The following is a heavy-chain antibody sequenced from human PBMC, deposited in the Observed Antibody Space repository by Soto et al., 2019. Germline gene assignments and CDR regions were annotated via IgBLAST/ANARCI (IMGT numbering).Heavy chain of an antibody. J-gene: IGHJ6*02. CDR3: ARGILPDYYDSSGIQAGMDV. CDR2: IYYSGST. D-gene: IGHD3-22*01. V-gene: IGHV4-31*03. CDR1: GGSISSGGYY. Sequence: ASETLSLTCTVSGGSISSGGYYWSWIRQHPGKGLEWIGYIYYSGSTYYNPSLKSRVTISVDTSKNQFSLKLSSVTAADTAVYYCARGILPDYYDSSGIQAGMDVWGQGTTVTVSS.